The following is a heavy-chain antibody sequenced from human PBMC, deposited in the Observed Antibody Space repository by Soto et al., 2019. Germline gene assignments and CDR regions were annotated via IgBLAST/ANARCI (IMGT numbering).Heavy chain of an antibody. V-gene: IGHV4-4*02. J-gene: IGHJ6*02. CDR1: GASISDSHW. CDR3: ATNNDYAIDA. Sequence: QVQLQESGPGLVKPSGTLSLTCVVSGASISDSHWWTWVRQPPGKGLEWIGEMFHSGSTNYNPTLKIRVTISIDKSRDQFSLNLNSVTAADTAVYYCATNNDYAIDAWGQGTTVTVSS. D-gene: IGHD1-20*01. CDR2: MFHSGST.